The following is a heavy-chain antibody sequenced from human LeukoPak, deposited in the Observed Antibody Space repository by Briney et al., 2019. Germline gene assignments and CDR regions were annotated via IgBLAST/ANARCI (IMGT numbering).Heavy chain of an antibody. CDR1: GGSITGHY. D-gene: IGHD6-19*01. V-gene: IGHV4-59*08. CDR2: TSYSRTT. CDR3: AKLGHSDGWYLGAFDI. J-gene: IGHJ3*02. Sequence: SETLSLTCAVSGGSITGHYWNWIRQTPGMRLEWIGYTSYSRTTIYNSYFKGRATMSIDTSKNQLYLNLTSVTATDTAVYYCAKLGHSDGWYLGAFDIWGQGATVIVSS.